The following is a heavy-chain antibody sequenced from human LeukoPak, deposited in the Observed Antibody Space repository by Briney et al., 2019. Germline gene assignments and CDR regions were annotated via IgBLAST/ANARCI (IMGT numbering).Heavy chain of an antibody. J-gene: IGHJ5*02. CDR3: ARRFDP. CDR2: IYHSGDT. CDR1: GYSVSSGYY. V-gene: IGHV4-38-2*02. Sequence: PSETLSLTCTVSGYSVSSGYYWGWIRQPPGKGLEWIASIYHSGDTYYNPSLRSRVTISLDTSKNQFFLKLSSVTAADTAVYYCARRFDPWGQGTLVTVSS.